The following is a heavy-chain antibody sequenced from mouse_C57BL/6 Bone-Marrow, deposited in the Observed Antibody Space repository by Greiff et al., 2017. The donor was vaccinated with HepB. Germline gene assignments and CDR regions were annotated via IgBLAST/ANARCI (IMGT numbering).Heavy chain of an antibody. D-gene: IGHD1-1*01. CDR2: IHPNSGST. CDR1: GYTFTSYW. CDR3: ASPYYYGSGAYYFDY. V-gene: IGHV1-64*01. Sequence: QVQLQQSGAELVKPGASVKLSCKASGYTFTSYWMHWVKQRPGQGLEWIGMIHPNSGSTNYNEKFKSKATLTVDKSSSTAYMQLSSLTSEDSAVYYCASPYYYGSGAYYFDYWGQGTTLTGAS. J-gene: IGHJ2*01.